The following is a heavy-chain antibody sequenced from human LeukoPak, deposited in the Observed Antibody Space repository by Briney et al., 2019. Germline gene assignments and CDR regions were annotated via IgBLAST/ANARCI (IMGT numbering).Heavy chain of an antibody. CDR2: IYSGGST. V-gene: IGHV3-53*01. J-gene: IGHJ3*02. CDR3: ARGYYDFWSAYYTYYAFDI. CDR1: GFTVSSNY. D-gene: IGHD3-3*01. Sequence: GGSLRLSCAASGFTVSSNYMSWVRQAPGKGLEWVSVIYSGGSTYYADSVKGRFTISRDNSKNTLYLQMNSLRAEDTAVYYCARGYYDFWSAYYTYYAFDIWGQGTMVTVSS.